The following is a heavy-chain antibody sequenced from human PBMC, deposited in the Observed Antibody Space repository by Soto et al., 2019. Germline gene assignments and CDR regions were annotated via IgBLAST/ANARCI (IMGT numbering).Heavy chain of an antibody. V-gene: IGHV6-1*01. D-gene: IGHD3-3*01. Sequence: SQTLSLTCAISGDSVSSNSAAWNWIRQSPSRGLEWLGRTYYRSKWYNDYAVSVKSRITINPDTSKNQFSLQLNSVTPEDTAVYYCARDFRPDYDFWSGYSERGLNWFDPWGQGTLVTVSS. CDR3: ARDFRPDYDFWSGYSERGLNWFDP. J-gene: IGHJ5*02. CDR2: TYYRSKWYN. CDR1: GDSVSSNSAA.